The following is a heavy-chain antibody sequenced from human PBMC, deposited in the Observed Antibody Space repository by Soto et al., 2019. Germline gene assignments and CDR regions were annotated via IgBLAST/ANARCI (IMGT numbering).Heavy chain of an antibody. V-gene: IGHV4-30-2*06. Sequence: ASETLSLTCTFSVASISYGGFAWSWIRQSPGKGLEWIGYISHLESTYFHPSFKSRLTMSIDRTRNQFSLKLSSVTAADMAVYYCAGGGGYDSFDYWGQGVLVIVSS. CDR3: AGGGGYDSFDY. J-gene: IGHJ4*02. D-gene: IGHD5-12*01. CDR2: ISHLEST. CDR1: VASISYGGFA.